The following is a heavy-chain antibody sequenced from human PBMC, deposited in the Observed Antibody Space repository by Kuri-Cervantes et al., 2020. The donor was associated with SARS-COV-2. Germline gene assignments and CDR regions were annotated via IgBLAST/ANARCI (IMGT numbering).Heavy chain of an antibody. CDR3: SLSSSSVYYYYMDV. Sequence: SLRPSSAASGFTFSSYWMHWVRQAPGKGLVWVSRINRDGSSTGYADSVKGRFTISRDNSKNKLYLQMNSLRAEDTAVYYCSLSSSSVYYYYMDVWGKGTTVTVSS. V-gene: IGHV3-74*01. D-gene: IGHD6-13*01. CDR1: GFTFSSYW. J-gene: IGHJ6*03. CDR2: INRDGSST.